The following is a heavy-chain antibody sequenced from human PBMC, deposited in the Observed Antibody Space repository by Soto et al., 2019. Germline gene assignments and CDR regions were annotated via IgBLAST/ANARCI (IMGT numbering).Heavy chain of an antibody. CDR1: GDSISTRRYY. D-gene: IGHD3-10*01. CDR2: IYYSGTT. J-gene: IGHJ4*02. V-gene: IGHV4-39*02. CDR3: ARDPLWFGEIGYFDY. Sequence: SETMSLTCTVAGDSISTRRYYWGWIRQPPGKGLEWIANIYYSGTTYYNPSLKGRVTISVDTSKNSVFLHMSSLRADDTAVYYCARDPLWFGEIGYFDYWGQGALVTVSS.